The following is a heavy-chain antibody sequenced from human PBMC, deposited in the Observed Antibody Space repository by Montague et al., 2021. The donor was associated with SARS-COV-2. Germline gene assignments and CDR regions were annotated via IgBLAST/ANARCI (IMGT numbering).Heavy chain of an antibody. CDR3: GRDQRGDFYPEALDI. CDR1: GGSIRFGSYC. Sequence: TLSLTCTVSGGSIRFGSYCWTWIRQPAGKGLEWIGGVYPNGGSKYNLSLKSRVTISLDTSKNQFSLRPTAVTAADTAGYYCGRDQRGDFYPEALDIWGQGTTVTVSS. CDR2: VYPNGGS. D-gene: IGHD1-14*01. V-gene: IGHV4-61*02. J-gene: IGHJ3*02.